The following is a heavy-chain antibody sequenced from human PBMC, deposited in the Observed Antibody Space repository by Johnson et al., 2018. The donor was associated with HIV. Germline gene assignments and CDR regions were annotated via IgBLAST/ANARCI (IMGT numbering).Heavy chain of an antibody. D-gene: IGHD3-3*01. V-gene: IGHV3-30*02. Sequence: QVQLVESGGGVVQPGGSLRLSCAASGFTFSSYGMHWVRQAPGKGLEWVAFIRYDGSNKYYADSVKGRFTISRDNSKNTLYLQMNSLRAEDTAVYYCAKEPRGNFWSGDDAFDIWGQGTMVTVSS. CDR1: GFTFSSYG. CDR2: IRYDGSNK. J-gene: IGHJ3*02. CDR3: AKEPRGNFWSGDDAFDI.